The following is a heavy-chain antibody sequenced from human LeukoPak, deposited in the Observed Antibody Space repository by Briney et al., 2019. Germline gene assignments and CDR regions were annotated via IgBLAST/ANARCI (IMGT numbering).Heavy chain of an antibody. CDR1: GFTFSSYG. Sequence: AGGSLRLSCAASGFTFSSYGMHWVRQAPGKGLEWVAFIRYDGSNKYYADSVKGRFTISRDNSKNTLYLQMNSLRAEDTAVYYCARPMVRGVNWFDPWGQGTLVTVSS. CDR2: IRYDGSNK. CDR3: ARPMVRGVNWFDP. J-gene: IGHJ5*02. V-gene: IGHV3-30*02. D-gene: IGHD3-10*01.